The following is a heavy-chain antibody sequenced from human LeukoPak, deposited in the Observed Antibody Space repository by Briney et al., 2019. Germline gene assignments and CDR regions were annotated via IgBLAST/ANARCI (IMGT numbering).Heavy chain of an antibody. Sequence: GGSLRLSCAASGFTFSSYSMNWVRQSPGKGLEWVSSISSSSSYIYYADSVKGRFTISRDNAKNSLYLQMNSLRAEDTAVYYCAREVEGAFDIWGQGTMVTVSS. V-gene: IGHV3-21*01. CDR1: GFTFSSYS. J-gene: IGHJ3*02. CDR3: AREVEGAFDI. CDR2: ISSSSSYI. D-gene: IGHD2-2*01.